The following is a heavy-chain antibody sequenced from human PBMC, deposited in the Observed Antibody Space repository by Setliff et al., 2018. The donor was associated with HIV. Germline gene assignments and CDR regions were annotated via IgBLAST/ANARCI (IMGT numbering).Heavy chain of an antibody. CDR1: RRTFNSHT. V-gene: IGHV1-69*02. Sequence: SVKVSCKASRRTFNSHTINWVRQAPGQGLDWMGRIIPILGVANYAQRFQGKVTIAADKSTSTAYMELTSLRFDDTAMYYCVRGVQSPPHYSYYYMDVWGEGTMVTVSS. CDR2: IIPILGVA. J-gene: IGHJ6*03. D-gene: IGHD3-3*01. CDR3: VRGVQSPPHYSYYYMDV.